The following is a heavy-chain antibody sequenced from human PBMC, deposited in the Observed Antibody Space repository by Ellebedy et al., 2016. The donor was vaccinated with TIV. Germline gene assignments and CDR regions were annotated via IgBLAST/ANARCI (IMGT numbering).Heavy chain of an antibody. V-gene: IGHV4-59*01. J-gene: IGHJ6*02. CDR2: IYYSGST. Sequence: SETLSLTCAVYGGSFSSYYWSWIRQPPGKGLEWIGYIYYSGSTNYNPSLKSRVTISVDTSKNQFSLKLSSVTAADTAVYYCARESTGYSREKYDYYYYGMDVWGQGTTVTVSS. D-gene: IGHD6-13*01. CDR1: GGSFSSYY. CDR3: ARESTGYSREKYDYYYYGMDV.